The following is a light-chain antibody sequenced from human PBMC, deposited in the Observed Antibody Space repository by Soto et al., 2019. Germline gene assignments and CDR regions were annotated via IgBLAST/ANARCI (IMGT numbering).Light chain of an antibody. CDR2: GES. Sequence: TQSPSFLSASVGDRVTITCRASQGISNYLAWYQQKPGQPPRLLIFGESTRATGVPARFSGSGSGTEFTLIISSLQSEDFAVYYCQQYNNWPLTFGGGTKVEIK. V-gene: IGKV3-15*01. J-gene: IGKJ4*01. CDR3: QQYNNWPLT. CDR1: QGISNY.